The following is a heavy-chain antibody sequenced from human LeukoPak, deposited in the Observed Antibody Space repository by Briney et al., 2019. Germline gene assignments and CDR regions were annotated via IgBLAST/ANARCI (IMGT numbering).Heavy chain of an antibody. J-gene: IGHJ4*02. V-gene: IGHV3-48*02. CDR3: ARDRGYFSY. D-gene: IGHD2-15*01. CDR2: ISSSSNTI. CDR1: GFTFSSYS. Sequence: PGGSLRLSCAASGFTFSSYSMNWVRQAPGKGLEWVSYISSSSNTIYYADSVKGRFTISRDNAKNSVYLQMSSLRDEDTAVYYCARDRGYFSYWGQGTLVTVSS.